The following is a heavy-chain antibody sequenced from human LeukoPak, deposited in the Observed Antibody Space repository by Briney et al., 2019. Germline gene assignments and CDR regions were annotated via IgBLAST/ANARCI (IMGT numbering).Heavy chain of an antibody. CDR1: GDSIGNHIYY. CDR3: ARLRALSGHRGAFDI. V-gene: IGHV4-39*01. J-gene: IGHJ3*02. CDR2: VYYTGNA. D-gene: IGHD5/OR15-5a*01. Sequence: KTSETLSLTCAVSGDSIGNHIYYWDWIRQTPGKGLEWIGAVYYTGNAYYNPSLKSRVTISVDTSDNRFSLHLSSVNAADTAIYYCARLRALSGHRGAFDIWGQGTLVTVSS.